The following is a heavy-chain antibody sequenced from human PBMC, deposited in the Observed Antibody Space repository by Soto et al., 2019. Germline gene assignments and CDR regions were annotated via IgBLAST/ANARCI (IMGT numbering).Heavy chain of an antibody. CDR1: GGSISSSTYY. D-gene: IGHD3-22*01. CDR3: ARHQYYYDSSGYTLDY. V-gene: IGHV4-39*01. Sequence: PSETLSLTCTVSGGSISSSTYYWGWIRQPPGKGLERIGSVYYSGSTYYNPSLKSRVTITVDTSNNQFSLKLNSVTAADTAVYYCARHQYYYDSSGYTLDYWGQGTLVTVSS. J-gene: IGHJ4*02. CDR2: VYYSGST.